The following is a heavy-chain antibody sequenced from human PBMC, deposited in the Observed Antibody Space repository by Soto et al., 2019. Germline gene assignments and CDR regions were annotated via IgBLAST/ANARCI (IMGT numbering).Heavy chain of an antibody. CDR3: ARATLRFLEQPTSSIYYYYRMDV. V-gene: IGHV3-30-3*01. CDR2: ISYDGSNK. J-gene: IGHJ6*02. Sequence: QVQLVESGGGVVQPGRSLRLSCAASGFTFSSYAMHWVRQAPGKGLEWVAVISYDGSNKYYADSVKGRFTISRDNSKNTLYLQMNSLRAEDTAVYYCARATLRFLEQPTSSIYYYYRMDVWGQGTTVTVSS. CDR1: GFTFSSYA. D-gene: IGHD3-3*01.